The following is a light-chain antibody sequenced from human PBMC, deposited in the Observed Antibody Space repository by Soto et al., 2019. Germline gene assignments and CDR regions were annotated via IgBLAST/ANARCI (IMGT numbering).Light chain of an antibody. Sequence: DIVLTQSPGPLSLSAGESATLSCMASQTVISNYLAWYQQKPGPAPRLPIYGASHRATGFPARFSGSGSGTDFTLTISRLEPEDFAVYYCQQYGSSGTLGQGTKVDI. V-gene: IGKV3-20*01. CDR2: GAS. J-gene: IGKJ1*01. CDR3: QQYGSSGT. CDR1: QTVISNY.